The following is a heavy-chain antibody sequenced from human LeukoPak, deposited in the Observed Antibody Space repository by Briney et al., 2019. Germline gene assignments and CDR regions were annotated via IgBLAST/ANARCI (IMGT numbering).Heavy chain of an antibody. CDR1: GFTFDDYG. Sequence: PGGSLRLACAASGFTFDDYGLHWVRQAPGKGLEWVAAISWNSDSVHYAESVKGRFTISRDNANNALYLQMDSLSREDAAIYYCAKEMLFGNLFYYFGQWGQGTRVTVSS. CDR3: AKEMLFGNLFYYFGQ. J-gene: IGHJ4*02. CDR2: ISWNSDSV. V-gene: IGHV3-9*01. D-gene: IGHD3-10*02.